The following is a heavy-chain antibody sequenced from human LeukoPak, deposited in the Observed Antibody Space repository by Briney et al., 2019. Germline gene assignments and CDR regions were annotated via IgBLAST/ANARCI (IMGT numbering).Heavy chain of an antibody. CDR2: LNWNAAST. CDR1: GFTFDDYG. Sequence: GGSLRLSCAASGFTFDDYGMSWVRQAPGKGLEWVSGLNWNAASTDYADSVKDRCTISRDNAKNLLYLQINSLRVEDTAVYYCARGRGSGWRYLDYWGQGTLVTVSS. D-gene: IGHD6-19*01. J-gene: IGHJ4*02. CDR3: ARGRGSGWRYLDY. V-gene: IGHV3-20*04.